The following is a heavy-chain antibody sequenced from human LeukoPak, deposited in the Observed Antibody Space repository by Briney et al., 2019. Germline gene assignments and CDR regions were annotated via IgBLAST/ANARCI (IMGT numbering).Heavy chain of an antibody. CDR1: GGSISSYY. V-gene: IGHV4-59*12. Sequence: SETLSLTCNVSGGSISSYYWSWIRQPPGKGLEWIGYIHHSGSTNYNPSLKSRVTISVDTPKNQFSLKLTSVTAADTAVYYCAREGADYGGNSDFDLWGRGTLVTVSS. D-gene: IGHD4-23*01. CDR2: IHHSGST. CDR3: AREGADYGGNSDFDL. J-gene: IGHJ2*01.